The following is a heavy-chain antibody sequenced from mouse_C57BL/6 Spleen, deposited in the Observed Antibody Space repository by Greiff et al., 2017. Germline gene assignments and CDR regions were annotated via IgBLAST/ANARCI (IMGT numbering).Heavy chain of an antibody. D-gene: IGHD1-1*01. CDR3: ARGTTVVPFGY. CDR2: IDPSDSYT. V-gene: IGHV1-69*01. CDR1: GYTFTSYW. J-gene: IGHJ2*01. Sequence: QVQLQQPGAELVMPGASVKLSCKASGYTFTSYWMHWVKQRPGQGLEWIGEIDPSDSYTNYNQKFKGKSTLTVDKSSSTAYMQLSSLTSEDSAVYYCARGTTVVPFGYWGQGTTLTVSS.